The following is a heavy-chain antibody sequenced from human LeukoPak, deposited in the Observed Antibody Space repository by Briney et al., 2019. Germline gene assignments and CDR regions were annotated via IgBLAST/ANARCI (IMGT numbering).Heavy chain of an antibody. CDR1: GGSISSYY. J-gene: IGHJ5*02. CDR2: VFYSGST. Sequence: PSETLSLTCTVSGGSISSYYWSWIRQPPGKGLEWIGYVFYSGSTNYNPSLKSRVTISVDTSKNQFSLNLRSVTAADTAVYYCARGRGISDWFDPWGLGTLVTVSS. V-gene: IGHV4-59*01. CDR3: ARGRGISDWFDP. D-gene: IGHD3-10*01.